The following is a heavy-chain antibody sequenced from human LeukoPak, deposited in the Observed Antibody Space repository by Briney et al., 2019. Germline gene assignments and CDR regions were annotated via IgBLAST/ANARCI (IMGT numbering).Heavy chain of an antibody. Sequence: GESLKISCKGSGYSFTSYWISWVRQMPGKGLEWMGRIDLSDSYTNYSPSSQGHVTISADKSISTAYLQWSSLQASDTAMYYCARAGDFKGGHDYWGQGTLVTVSS. CDR2: IDLSDSYT. V-gene: IGHV5-10-1*01. J-gene: IGHJ4*02. CDR3: ARAGDFKGGHDY. CDR1: GYSFTSYW. D-gene: IGHD1-26*01.